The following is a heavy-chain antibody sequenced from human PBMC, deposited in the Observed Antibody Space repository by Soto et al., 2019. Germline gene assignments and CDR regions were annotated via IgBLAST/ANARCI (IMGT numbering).Heavy chain of an antibody. CDR1: GFTFSSYG. Sequence: LRLSCAASGFTFSSYGMHWVRQAPGKGLEWVAVISYDGSNKYYADSVKGRFTISRDNSKNTLYLQMNSLRAEDTAVYFCAKGGGVAVAALDYWGQGTLVTVSS. CDR3: AKGGGVAVAALDY. CDR2: ISYDGSNK. D-gene: IGHD6-19*01. V-gene: IGHV3-30*18. J-gene: IGHJ4*02.